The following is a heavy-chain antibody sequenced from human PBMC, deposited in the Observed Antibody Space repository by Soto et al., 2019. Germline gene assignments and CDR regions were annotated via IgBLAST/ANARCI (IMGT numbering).Heavy chain of an antibody. CDR1: GFTFSSYG. V-gene: IGHV3-30*18. Sequence: QVQLVESGGGVVQPGRSLRLSCAASGFTFSSYGMHWVRQAPGKGLEWVAVISYDGSNKYYADSVKGRFTISRDNSKNPLYLQMNSLRAEDTAVYYCAKAMGNGGYGGYFDYWGQGTLVTVSS. CDR2: ISYDGSNK. J-gene: IGHJ4*02. CDR3: AKAMGNGGYGGYFDY. D-gene: IGHD5-12*01.